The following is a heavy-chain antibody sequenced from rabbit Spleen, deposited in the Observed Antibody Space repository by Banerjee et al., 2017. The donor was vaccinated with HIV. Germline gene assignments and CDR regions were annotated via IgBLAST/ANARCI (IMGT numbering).Heavy chain of an antibody. CDR2: IYAGSSGST. CDR1: GFDLSSGYY. J-gene: IGHJ4*01. Sequence: QSLEESGGDLVKPEGSLTLTCKASGFDLSSGYYMCWVRQAPGKGLELIACIYAGSSGSTYYASWAKGRFTITRSTSLNTVTLQLNSLTAADTATYFCARFALADYFNLWGQGTLVTVS. CDR3: ARFALADYFNL. V-gene: IGHV1S40*01.